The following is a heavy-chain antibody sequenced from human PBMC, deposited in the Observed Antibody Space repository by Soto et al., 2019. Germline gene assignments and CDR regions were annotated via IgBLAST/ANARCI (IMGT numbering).Heavy chain of an antibody. V-gene: IGHV1-2*02. Sequence: QVQLGQSGAEVKRPGASVKVSCKASGYTLTDNYMHWVREAPGQGLEWMGWINPNGGTNYAQKFQGRVNMTRDTSISTAYMELSRLRSDDTAVYYCARSLTTLTTLLDYWGQGTLVTVSS. CDR2: INPNGGT. D-gene: IGHD4-17*01. CDR3: ARSLTTLTTLLDY. J-gene: IGHJ4*02. CDR1: GYTLTDNY.